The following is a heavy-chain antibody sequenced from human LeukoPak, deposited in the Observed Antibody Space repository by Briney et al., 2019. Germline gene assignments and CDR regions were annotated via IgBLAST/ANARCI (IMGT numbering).Heavy chain of an antibody. CDR1: GYTFTGYY. CDR3: ARVHPMGYTSIDY. J-gene: IGHJ4*02. CDR2: MNPNSGNT. Sequence: ASVKVSCKASGYTFTGYYMHWVRQAPGQGLEWMGWMNPNSGNTGYAQKLQGRVTMTRDTSISTAYMELSSLRSEDTAVYYCARVHPMGYTSIDYWGQGTLVTVSS. V-gene: IGHV1-8*02. D-gene: IGHD2-2*02.